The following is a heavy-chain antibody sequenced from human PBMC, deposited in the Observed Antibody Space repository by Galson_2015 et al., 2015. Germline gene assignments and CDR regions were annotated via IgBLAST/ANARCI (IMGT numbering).Heavy chain of an antibody. CDR1: GGSISSSSYY. CDR2: IYYSGST. Sequence: SETLSLTCTVSGGSISSSSYYWGWIRQPPGKGLEWIGSIYYSGSTYYNPSLKSRVTISVDTSKNQFSLKLSSVTAADTAVYYCATQYDFWSGYYHPVNWFDPWGQGTLVTVSS. V-gene: IGHV4-39*01. CDR3: ATQYDFWSGYYHPVNWFDP. J-gene: IGHJ5*02. D-gene: IGHD3-3*01.